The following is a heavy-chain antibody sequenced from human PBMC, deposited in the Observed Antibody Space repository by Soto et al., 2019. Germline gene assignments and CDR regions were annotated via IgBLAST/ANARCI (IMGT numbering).Heavy chain of an antibody. D-gene: IGHD1-1*01. J-gene: IGHJ4*02. CDR3: VRGDNWNDEASDY. CDR2: IWSDGNNR. V-gene: IGHV3-33*01. Sequence: QVQLVESGGGVVQPGRSLRLSCAASGFMFSNHGMHWFRQAPGKGLEWVAVIWSDGNNRYYADSVQGRFTISRDNSKNTVYLQMNRLGAEDTAVYYCVRGDNWNDEASDYCGQGTLVTVSS. CDR1: GFMFSNHG.